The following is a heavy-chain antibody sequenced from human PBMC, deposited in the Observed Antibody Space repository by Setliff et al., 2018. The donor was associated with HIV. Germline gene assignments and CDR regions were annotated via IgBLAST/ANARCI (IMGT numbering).Heavy chain of an antibody. CDR3: ARVSITMVVVP. D-gene: IGHD3-22*01. CDR1: GFTFSSYS. V-gene: IGHV3-48*01. Sequence: GGSLRLSCAASGFTFSSYSMNWVRQAPGKGLEWVSYISSSSTIYYADSVKGRFTISRDNAKNSLYLQMNSLRAEDTAVYYCARVSITMVVVPWGQGTLVTVSS. J-gene: IGHJ5*02. CDR2: ISSSSTI.